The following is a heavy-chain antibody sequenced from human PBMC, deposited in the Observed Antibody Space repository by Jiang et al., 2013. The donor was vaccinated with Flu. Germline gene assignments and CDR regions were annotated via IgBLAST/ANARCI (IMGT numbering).Heavy chain of an antibody. D-gene: IGHD3-9*01. CDR3: ARSALTGYYNYYYGMDV. J-gene: IGHJ6*02. CDR1: Y. CDR2: SITWEH. V-gene: IGHV4-59*08. Sequence: YWSWIRQPPGRDWSGLGISITWEHQLXPSLKSRVTISVDTSKNQFSLKLSSVTAADTAVYYCARSALTGYYNYYYGMDVWGQGTTVTVSS.